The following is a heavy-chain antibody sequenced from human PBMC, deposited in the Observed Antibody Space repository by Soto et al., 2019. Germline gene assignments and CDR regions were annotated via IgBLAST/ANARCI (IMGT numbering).Heavy chain of an antibody. V-gene: IGHV1-46*03. J-gene: IGHJ3*02. CDR1: GYTFTNYY. CDR3: ARDLADYYEDSNTPYNAFDI. Sequence: ASVKVSCKASGYTFTNYYMHWVRQAPGQGLEWMGLINPRGGRTTYPQKFQGRVTMTTDTSTSTVYMELSSLRSEDTAVYYCARDLADYYEDSNTPYNAFDIWGQGTMVTVSS. D-gene: IGHD3-22*01. CDR2: INPRGGRT.